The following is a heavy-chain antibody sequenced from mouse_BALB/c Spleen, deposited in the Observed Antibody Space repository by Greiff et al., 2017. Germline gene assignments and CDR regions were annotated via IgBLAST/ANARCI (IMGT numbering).Heavy chain of an antibody. V-gene: IGHV2-9*02. J-gene: IGHJ4*01. CDR1: GFSLTSYG. D-gene: IGHD2-3*01. CDR2: IWAGGST. CDR3: ARDHGRWSLMDY. Sequence: VKLMESGPGLVAPSQSLSITCTVSGFSLTSYGVHWVRQPPGKGLEWLGVIWAGGSTNYNSALMSRLSISKDNSKSQVFLKMNSLQTDDTAMYYCARDHGRWSLMDYWGQGTSVTVSS.